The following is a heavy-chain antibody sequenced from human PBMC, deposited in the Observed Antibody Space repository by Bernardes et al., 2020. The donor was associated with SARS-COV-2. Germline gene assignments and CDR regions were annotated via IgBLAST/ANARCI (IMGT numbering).Heavy chain of an antibody. V-gene: IGHV3-15*01. D-gene: IGHD2-15*01. Sequence: GGSLRLSCAASGFTFSNAWMSWVRQAPGKGLEWVGRIKSKTDGGTTDYAAPVKGRFTISRDDSKNTLYLQMNSLKTEDTAVYYCAKDRGYCSGGSCYSGGIYGMDVWGQGTTVTVSS. J-gene: IGHJ6*02. CDR1: GFTFSNAW. CDR3: AKDRGYCSGGSCYSGGIYGMDV. CDR2: IKSKTDGGTT.